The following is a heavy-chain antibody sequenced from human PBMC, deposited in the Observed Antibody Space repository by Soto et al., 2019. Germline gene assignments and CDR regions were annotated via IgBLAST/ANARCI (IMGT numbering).Heavy chain of an antibody. CDR3: ATSRWERGYGYYYYYGMDV. V-gene: IGHV1-24*01. CDR2: FDPEDGET. J-gene: IGHJ6*02. CDR1: GYTLTELS. Sequence: ASVKVSCKVSGYTLTELSMHWVRQAPGKGLEWMGGFDPEDGETIYAQKFQGRVTMTEDTSTDTAYMELSSLRSEDTAVYYCATSRWERGYGYYYYYGMDVWGQGTTVTVS. D-gene: IGHD5-12*01.